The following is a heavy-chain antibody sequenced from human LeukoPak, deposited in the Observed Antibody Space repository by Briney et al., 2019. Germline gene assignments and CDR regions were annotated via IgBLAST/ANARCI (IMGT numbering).Heavy chain of an antibody. CDR3: ARDGIDYYDSSGYYSAFDI. CDR1: GFTFSGAW. Sequence: GGSLRLSCTASGFTFSGAWMTWVRQAPGKGLEWVANIREDGTEKNYVDSVKGRFTISRDNAKNSLYLQMNSLRAEDTAVYYCARDGIDYYDSSGYYSAFDIWGQGTMVTVSS. J-gene: IGHJ3*02. CDR2: IREDGTEK. V-gene: IGHV3-7*03. D-gene: IGHD3-22*01.